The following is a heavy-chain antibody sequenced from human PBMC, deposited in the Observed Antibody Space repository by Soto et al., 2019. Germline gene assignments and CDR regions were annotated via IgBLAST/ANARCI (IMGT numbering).Heavy chain of an antibody. CDR2: IKSNGGNT. CDR3: ARDTTGWVQY. Sequence: EVQLVESGGDLVQPGGSLRLSCAASGFTFSSYTMHWVRQAPGKGLEYVSSIKSNGGNTYYADSVKGRFTISRDDSKNTVYLQMGSRRADDMAIYYCARDTTGWVQYWGRGTLVTVSS. D-gene: IGHD6-19*01. V-gene: IGHV3-64*07. CDR1: GFTFSSYT. J-gene: IGHJ4*02.